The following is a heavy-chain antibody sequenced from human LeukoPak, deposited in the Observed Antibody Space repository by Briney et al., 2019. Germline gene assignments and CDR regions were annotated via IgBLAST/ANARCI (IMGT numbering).Heavy chain of an antibody. Sequence: GGSLRLSCAASGFTFDDYGMSWVRQAPGKGLEWVSGINWNGGSTGYADSVKGRFTISRDNAKNSLYLQMNSLRAEDTALYRCARSRLGAMLDYYDSSGYYDYWGQGTLVTVSS. CDR3: ARSRLGAMLDYYDSSGYYDY. J-gene: IGHJ4*02. D-gene: IGHD3-22*01. CDR1: GFTFDDYG. V-gene: IGHV3-20*01. CDR2: INWNGGST.